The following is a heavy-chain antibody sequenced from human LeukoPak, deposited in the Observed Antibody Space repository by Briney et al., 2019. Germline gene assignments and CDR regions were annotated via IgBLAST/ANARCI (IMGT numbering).Heavy chain of an antibody. J-gene: IGHJ4*02. Sequence: SVKVSYKASGGTFGSYAISWVRQAPGQGLEWMGGIIPIFGTANYAQKFQGRVTITTDESTSTAYMELSSLRSEDTAVYYCARASITMVRGVNGNFDYWGQGTLVTVSS. V-gene: IGHV1-69*05. CDR2: IIPIFGTA. CDR1: GGTFGSYA. CDR3: ARASITMVRGVNGNFDY. D-gene: IGHD3-10*01.